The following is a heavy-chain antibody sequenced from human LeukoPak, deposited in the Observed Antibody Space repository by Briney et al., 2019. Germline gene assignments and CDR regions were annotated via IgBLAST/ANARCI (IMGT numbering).Heavy chain of an antibody. V-gene: IGHV1-18*01. D-gene: IGHD4-17*01. J-gene: IGHJ5*02. CDR2: ISAYNGNT. Sequence: ASVKVSCKASGYTFTSYGISWVRQAPGQGLEWMGWISAYNGNTTYAQKLQGRVTMTTDTSTSTAYMELGSLRSDDTAVYYCARDPDYGDPSDWFDPWGQETLVTVSS. CDR1: GYTFTSYG. CDR3: ARDPDYGDPSDWFDP.